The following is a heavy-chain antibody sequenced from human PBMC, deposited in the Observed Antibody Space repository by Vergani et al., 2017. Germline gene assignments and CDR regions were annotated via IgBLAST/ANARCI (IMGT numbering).Heavy chain of an antibody. CDR1: GYTFTDYS. J-gene: IGHJ6*03. CDR3: ARVSVGGVGVGAATVYYYYMDV. D-gene: IGHD2-15*01. Sequence: QVQLVQSGAEVKKPGASVKVSCKASGYTFTDYSMHWVRQAPGQGLEWMGWINPNSGGTNYAQKFQGRVTMTRDTSISTAYMELSRLGSDDTAVYYCARVSVGGVGVGAATVYYYYMDVWGKXP. CDR2: INPNSGGT. V-gene: IGHV1-2*02.